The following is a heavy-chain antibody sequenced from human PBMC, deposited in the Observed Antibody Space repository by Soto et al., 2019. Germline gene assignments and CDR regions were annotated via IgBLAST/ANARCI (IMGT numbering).Heavy chain of an antibody. CDR2: IVGSGMT. D-gene: IGHD2-2*01. Sequence: GGSLRLSCAASGFTSSAYAMTWVRLAPGKGLEWVSTIVGSGMTFYGDSAKGRFTISRDDSKNTVFLQMSSLRVEDTAIYHCAKHRDCSASSCPTGHWFDPWGQGTLVTVSS. J-gene: IGHJ5*02. CDR1: GFTSSAYA. V-gene: IGHV3-23*01. CDR3: AKHRDCSASSCPTGHWFDP.